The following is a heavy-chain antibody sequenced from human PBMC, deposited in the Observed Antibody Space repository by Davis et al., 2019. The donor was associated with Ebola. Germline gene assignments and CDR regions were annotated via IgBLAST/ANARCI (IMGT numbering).Heavy chain of an antibody. V-gene: IGHV3-23*01. CDR1: GFTFSTYT. CDR3: ANPGGSLGAFDI. CDR2: ISGSGGST. J-gene: IGHJ3*02. Sequence: PGGSLRLSCAASGFTFSTYTMNWVRVRQAPGKGLEWVSAISGSGGSTYYADSVKGRFTISRDNSKNTLYLQMNSLRAEDTAVYYCANPGGSLGAFDIWGQGTMVTVSS. D-gene: IGHD3-16*01.